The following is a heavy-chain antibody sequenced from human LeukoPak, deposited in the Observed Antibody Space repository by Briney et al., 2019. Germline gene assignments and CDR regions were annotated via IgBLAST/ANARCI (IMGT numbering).Heavy chain of an antibody. V-gene: IGHV3-11*01. J-gene: IGHJ3*02. CDR3: ARSARTVFGAFDI. CDR2: ISSSGSTI. Sequence: GGSLRLSCAASGSTFSVYYMSWIRQAPGEWLEWVSYISSSGSTIYYADSVKGRFTISRDTAKNSLYLQMISLRAEDTAVYYCARSARTVFGAFDIWGQGTMVTVSS. D-gene: IGHD1-14*01. CDR1: GSTFSVYY.